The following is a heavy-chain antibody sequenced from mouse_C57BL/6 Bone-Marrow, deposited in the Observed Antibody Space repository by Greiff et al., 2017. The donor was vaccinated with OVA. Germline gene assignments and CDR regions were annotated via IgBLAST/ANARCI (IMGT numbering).Heavy chain of an antibody. CDR3: ARDGYYPYYFDY. CDR1: GYAFTNYL. V-gene: IGHV1-54*01. J-gene: IGHJ2*01. CDR2: INPGSGGT. D-gene: IGHD2-3*01. Sequence: VKLQESGAELVRPGTSVKVSCKASGYAFTNYLIEWVKQRPGQGLEWIGVINPGSGGTNYNEKFKGKATLTADKSSSTAYMQLSSLTSEDSAVYFCARDGYYPYYFDYWGQGTTLTVSS.